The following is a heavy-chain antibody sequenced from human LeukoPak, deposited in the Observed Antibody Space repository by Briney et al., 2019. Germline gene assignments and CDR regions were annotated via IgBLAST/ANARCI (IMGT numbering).Heavy chain of an antibody. D-gene: IGHD1-26*01. CDR2: ISSSSSYI. V-gene: IGHV3-21*01. J-gene: IGHJ4*02. CDR3: ARGSGSYSGVGY. CDR1: GFTFSSYS. Sequence: GGSLRLSCAASGFTFSSYSMNWVRQAPGKGLEWVSSISSSSSYIYYADSVKGRFTISRDNAKNSLYLQMNSLRAEDTAVYYCARGSGSYSGVGYWGQGTLVTVSS.